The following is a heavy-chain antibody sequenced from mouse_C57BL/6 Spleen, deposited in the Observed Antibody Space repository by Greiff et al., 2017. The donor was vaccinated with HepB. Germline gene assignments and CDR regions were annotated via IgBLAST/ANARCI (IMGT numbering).Heavy chain of an antibody. CDR3: AREYYGSSGY. J-gene: IGHJ2*01. D-gene: IGHD1-1*01. Sequence: EVKVVESGGGLVKPGGSLKLSCAASGFTFSSYAMSWVRQTPEKRLEWVATISDGGSYTYYPDNVKGRFTISRDNAKNNLYLQMSHLKSEDTAMYYCAREYYGSSGYWGQGTTLTVSS. CDR1: GFTFSSYA. CDR2: ISDGGSYT. V-gene: IGHV5-4*01.